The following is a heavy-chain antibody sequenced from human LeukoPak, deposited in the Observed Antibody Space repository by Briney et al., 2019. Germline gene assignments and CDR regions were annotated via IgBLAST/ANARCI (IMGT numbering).Heavy chain of an antibody. CDR2: IRYDGSNK. Sequence: GGSLRLSCAASGFTFSSYGMHWVRQAPGKGLEWVAFIRYDGSNKYYADSVKGLFTISRDNSKNTLYLQMNSLRAEDTAVYYCAKDLIVGAPFDYWGQGTLVTVST. D-gene: IGHD1-26*01. J-gene: IGHJ4*02. CDR1: GFTFSSYG. CDR3: AKDLIVGAPFDY. V-gene: IGHV3-30*02.